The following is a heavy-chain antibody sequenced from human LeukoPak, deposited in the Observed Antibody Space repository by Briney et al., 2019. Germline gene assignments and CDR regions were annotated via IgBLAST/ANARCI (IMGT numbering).Heavy chain of an antibody. J-gene: IGHJ5*02. V-gene: IGHV4-34*01. CDR2: INHNGNT. CDR3: ARFQWARIVNNNWFDL. CDR1: GVSFSGYY. Sequence: SETLSLTCTVYGVSFSGYYWSWLRQPPGKGLEWIGEINHNGNTNYNPSLKSRVTISVDTSKNQFSLKVSSVTAADTAVYYCARFQWARIVNNNWFDLWGQGTLVTVSS. D-gene: IGHD1-26*01.